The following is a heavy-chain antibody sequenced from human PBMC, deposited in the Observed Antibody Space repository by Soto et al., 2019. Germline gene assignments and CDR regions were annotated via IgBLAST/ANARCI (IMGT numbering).Heavy chain of an antibody. CDR3: AKNPHPGFRYFDWLLPFDY. Sequence: GGSLRLSCAASGFTFSSYAMSWVRQAPGKGLEWVSAISGSGGSTYYADSVKGRFTISRDNSKNTLYLQMNSLRAEDTTVYYYAKNPHPGFRYFDWLLPFDYWGQGTLVTVSS. V-gene: IGHV3-23*01. CDR2: ISGSGGST. J-gene: IGHJ4*02. CDR1: GFTFSSYA. D-gene: IGHD3-9*01.